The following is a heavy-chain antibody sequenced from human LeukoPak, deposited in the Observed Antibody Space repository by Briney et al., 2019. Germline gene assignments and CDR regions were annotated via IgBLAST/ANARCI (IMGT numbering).Heavy chain of an antibody. V-gene: IGHV4-39*01. CDR1: GGSISSSSYY. D-gene: IGHD5-12*01. J-gene: IGHJ4*02. CDR2: IYYSGST. Sequence: SETLSLTCTVSGGSISSSSYYWGWIRQPPGKGLEWIGSIYYSGSTYYNPSLKGRVTISVDTSKNQFSLKLSSVTAADTAVYYCARIFPDIVATIDGDLFDYWGQGTLVTVSS. CDR3: ARIFPDIVATIDGDLFDY.